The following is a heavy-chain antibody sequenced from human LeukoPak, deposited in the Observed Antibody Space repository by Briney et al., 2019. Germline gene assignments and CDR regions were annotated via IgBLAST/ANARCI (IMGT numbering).Heavy chain of an antibody. Sequence: GGSLRLSCAPSGFTFSRFDMQEVRERPDKRLEGVAFIKFDGSQKYYADSVRGQFTVSRYHSRNMLYLQLDSLRDDDTAVYYCARRLHESGSYSADYWGQGTLVTVSS. D-gene: IGHD3-10*01. CDR3: ARRLHESGSYSADY. J-gene: IGHJ4*02. V-gene: IGHV3-30*02. CDR1: GFTFSRFD. CDR2: IKFDGSQK.